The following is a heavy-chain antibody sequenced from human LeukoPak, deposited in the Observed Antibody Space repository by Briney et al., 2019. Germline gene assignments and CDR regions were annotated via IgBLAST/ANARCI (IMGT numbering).Heavy chain of an antibody. J-gene: IGHJ4*02. CDR3: AHTYSSGYSLYFDY. CDR2: LYWDADE. CDR1: GFSLSTSGVG. V-gene: IGHV2-5*02. D-gene: IGHD3-22*01. Sequence: SGPTLANPTQTLTLTCTFSGFSLSTSGVGVGWIRQPPGKALEWHAPLYWDADERYTPSLKRRLTITQDTSKNQVVLTMTNMDPVDTATYYCAHTYSSGYSLYFDYWGQGTLVTVSS.